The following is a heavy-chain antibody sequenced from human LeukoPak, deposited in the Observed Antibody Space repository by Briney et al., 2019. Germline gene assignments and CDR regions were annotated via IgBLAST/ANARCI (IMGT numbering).Heavy chain of an antibody. V-gene: IGHV1-8*01. CDR1: GYTFTSYD. J-gene: IGHJ4*02. D-gene: IGHD6-13*01. Sequence: ASVKVSCKASGYTFTSYDINWVRQATGQGLEWMGWMNPNSGNTGYAQKFQGRVTMTRNTSISTAYMELSSLRSEDTAIYYCAKIAASDTGEGYWGQGTLVTVSS. CDR3: AKIAASDTGEGY. CDR2: MNPNSGNT.